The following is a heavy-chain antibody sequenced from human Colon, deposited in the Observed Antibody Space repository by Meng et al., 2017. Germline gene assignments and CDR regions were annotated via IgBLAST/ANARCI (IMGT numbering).Heavy chain of an antibody. CDR3: ARERLSSGWYGGRWFDP. D-gene: IGHD6-19*01. J-gene: IGHJ5*02. Sequence: QVTLLQWGAGLVKPSETLSLTCAVYGGSFSCYYWSWIRQLPGKGLEWIGEINHSGSTNYNPSLKSRVTISVDTSKNQFSLKLSSVTAADTAVYYCARERLSSGWYGGRWFDPWGQGTLVTVSS. CDR1: GGSFSCYY. V-gene: IGHV4-34*01. CDR2: INHSGST.